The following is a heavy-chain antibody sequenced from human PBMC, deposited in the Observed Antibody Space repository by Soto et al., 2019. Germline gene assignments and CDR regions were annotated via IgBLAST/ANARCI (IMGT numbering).Heavy chain of an antibody. CDR2: INHSGST. CDR3: ARGIVVVPAAISLYFDY. Sequence: SETLSLTCAVYGGSFSGYYWSWIRQPPGKGLEWIGEINHSGSTNYNPSLKSRVTISVDTSKNQFSLRLSSVTAADTAVYYCARGIVVVPAAISLYFDYWGQGTLVTVSS. CDR1: GGSFSGYY. V-gene: IGHV4-34*01. J-gene: IGHJ4*02. D-gene: IGHD2-2*02.